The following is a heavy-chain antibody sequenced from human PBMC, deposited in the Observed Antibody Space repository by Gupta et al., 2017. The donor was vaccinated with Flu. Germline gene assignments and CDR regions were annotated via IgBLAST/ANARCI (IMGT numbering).Heavy chain of an antibody. V-gene: IGHV3-7*04. CDR1: GCTFSSYW. D-gene: IGHD6-19*01. Sequence: EVQLVESGGGLAQPGGSLRLSCAASGCTFSSYWMSWVRQAPGKGLEWVANIKQDGSEKYYVDAVKGRFTISRDNAKNSLYLQMNSLRAEDTAVYYCARVFYSGGWYLDYWGQGTLVTVSS. CDR3: ARVFYSGGWYLDY. CDR2: IKQDGSEK. J-gene: IGHJ4*02.